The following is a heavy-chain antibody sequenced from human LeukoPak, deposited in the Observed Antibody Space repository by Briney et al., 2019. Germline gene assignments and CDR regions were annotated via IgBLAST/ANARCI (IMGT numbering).Heavy chain of an antibody. CDR2: IYTSGST. J-gene: IGHJ3*02. CDR3: ARDDPTRTNDAFDI. Sequence: SETLSLTCTVSGGSISSGSYYWSWIRQPAGKGLEWIGRIYTSGSTNYNPSLKSRVTISVDTSKNQFSLKLSSVTAADTAVYYCARDDPTRTNDAFDIWGQGTMVTVSS. V-gene: IGHV4-61*02. CDR1: GGSISSGSYY.